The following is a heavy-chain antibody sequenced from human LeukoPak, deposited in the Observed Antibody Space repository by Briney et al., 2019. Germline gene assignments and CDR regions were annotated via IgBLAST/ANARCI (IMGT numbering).Heavy chain of an antibody. V-gene: IGHV4-38-2*02. J-gene: IGHJ3*02. CDR3: ARERYYDSSGYIFDI. Sequence: PSETLSLTCTVSGYSISSGYYWGWIRQPPGKGLEWIGEIYHSGSTNYNPSLKSRVTISVDKSKNQFSLKLSSVTAADTAVYYCARERYYDSSGYIFDIWGQGTTVTVSS. CDR1: GYSISSGYY. CDR2: IYHSGST. D-gene: IGHD3-22*01.